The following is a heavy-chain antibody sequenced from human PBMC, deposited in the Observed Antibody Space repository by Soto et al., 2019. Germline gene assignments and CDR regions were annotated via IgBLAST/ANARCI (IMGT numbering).Heavy chain of an antibody. CDR1: GFMFSAYT. CDR3: ATPYYFNH. CDR2: ISDDSSYM. V-gene: IGHV3-21*06. D-gene: IGHD3-16*01. J-gene: IGHJ1*01. Sequence: PGGSLRLSCAASGFMFSAYTMNWVRQAPGKGLEWLSSISDDSSYMDYADSLRGRFTVSRDNARNSLYLQIDSLGVEDTAVYYCATPYYFNHWGPGTLVTVSS.